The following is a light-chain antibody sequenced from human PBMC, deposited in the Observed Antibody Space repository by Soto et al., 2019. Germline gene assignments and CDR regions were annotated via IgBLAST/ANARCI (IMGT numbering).Light chain of an antibody. J-gene: IGKJ4*01. CDR3: QQFKSYPLT. CDR2: DAS. V-gene: IGKV1-13*02. Sequence: AIQLTQSPYSLSASVGERVIITCRASQGISSALAWYQQKPGKPPKVLIYDASSLESGVPSRFSGSGSGTDFTLTISSLQPEDFATYYCQQFKSYPLTFGGGTKVEI. CDR1: QGISSA.